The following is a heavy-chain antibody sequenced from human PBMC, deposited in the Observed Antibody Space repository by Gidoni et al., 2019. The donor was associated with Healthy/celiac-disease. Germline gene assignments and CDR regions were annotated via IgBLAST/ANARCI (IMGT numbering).Heavy chain of an antibody. D-gene: IGHD3-10*01. Sequence: QVQLVESGGGVVPPGRSLRLSCAASGFTFSSYGMHWVRQAPGKGLEWVAVISYDGSNKYYADSVKGRFTISRDNSKNTLYLQMNSLRAEDTAVYYCAKDRLYGSGSGEIDYWGQGTLVTVSS. V-gene: IGHV3-30*18. CDR3: AKDRLYGSGSGEIDY. CDR2: ISYDGSNK. CDR1: GFTFSSYG. J-gene: IGHJ4*02.